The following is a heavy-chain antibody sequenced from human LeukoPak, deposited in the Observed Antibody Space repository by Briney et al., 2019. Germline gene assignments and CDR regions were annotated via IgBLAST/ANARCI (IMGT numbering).Heavy chain of an antibody. D-gene: IGHD1-26*01. CDR2: IIPIFGTA. J-gene: IGHJ4*02. Sequence: ASVKVSCKASGVTFSSYAISWVRQAPGQGLEWMGGIIPIFGTANYAQKVQGRVTITKDESTSTAYMELSSLRSEDTAVYYCARANSGSYHVLDYWGQGTLVTVSS. CDR1: GVTFSSYA. CDR3: ARANSGSYHVLDY. V-gene: IGHV1-69*05.